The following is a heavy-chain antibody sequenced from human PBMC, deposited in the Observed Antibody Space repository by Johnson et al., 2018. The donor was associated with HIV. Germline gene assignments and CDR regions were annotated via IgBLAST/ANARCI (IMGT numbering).Heavy chain of an antibody. J-gene: IGHJ3*02. CDR2: VSYDGNYK. D-gene: IGHD6-19*01. V-gene: IGHV3-30*18. Sequence: QVQLVESGGGVVQPGRSLRLSCAASGFILSDYGMHWVRQAPGKGLEWVAVVSYDGNYKYYGDSVKGRFTISRDNSKNTFYLQMTSLRVEATAVYYCAKVGTGYTSSSVGAFDIWGQGTMVTVSS. CDR1: GFILSDYG. CDR3: AKVGTGYTSSSVGAFDI.